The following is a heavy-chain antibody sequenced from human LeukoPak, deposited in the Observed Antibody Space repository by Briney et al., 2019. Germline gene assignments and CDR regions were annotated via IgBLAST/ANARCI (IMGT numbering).Heavy chain of an antibody. Sequence: GGSLRLSCAASGFTFRSYSMNWVRQSPGKGLEWVSALSPTGDITYYADSVKGRFTVSSDKSKNILFLQMNSLRAEGTALYYCAKGQETESRLDSWGQGTLVTVSS. D-gene: IGHD1-1*01. CDR1: GFTFRSYS. J-gene: IGHJ4*02. CDR3: AKGQETESRLDS. CDR2: LSPTGDIT. V-gene: IGHV3-23*01.